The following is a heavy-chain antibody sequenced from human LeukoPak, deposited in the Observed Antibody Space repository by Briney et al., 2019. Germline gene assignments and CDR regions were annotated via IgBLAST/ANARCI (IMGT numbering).Heavy chain of an antibody. V-gene: IGHV3-15*01. D-gene: IGHD3-10*01. Sequence: GGSLRLSCVDSGFTFTNAWMSWVRQAPGKGLEWIGRIKSKTDGETTNYAEPVRGRFTISRDDSKSAVYLQMNSLKIEDTTVYYCTTDLGTYYHGSQRLIPIDYWGQGTLVIVSS. CDR3: TTDLGTYYHGSQRLIPIDY. CDR2: IKSKTDGETT. CDR1: GFTFTNAW. J-gene: IGHJ4*02.